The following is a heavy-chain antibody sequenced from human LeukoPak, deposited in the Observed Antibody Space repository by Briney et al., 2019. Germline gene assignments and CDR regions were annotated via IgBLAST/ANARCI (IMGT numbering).Heavy chain of an antibody. CDR1: GFTFSSYW. CDR3: ARDLADCSSTSCSYYYYYYVMDV. CDR2: IKGDGSKK. Sequence: GGSLRLSCTASGFTFSSYWMSWVRQAPGKGLEWVADIKGDGSKKYYADSVKGRFTISRDNSKNTLYLQMNSLRAEDTAVYYCARDLADCSSTSCSYYYYYYVMDVWGQGTTVTVSS. D-gene: IGHD2-2*01. J-gene: IGHJ6*02. V-gene: IGHV3-7*01.